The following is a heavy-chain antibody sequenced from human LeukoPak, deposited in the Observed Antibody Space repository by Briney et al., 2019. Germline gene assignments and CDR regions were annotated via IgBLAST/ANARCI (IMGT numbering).Heavy chain of an antibody. CDR3: GKPFLDSSGYGDFDY. J-gene: IGHJ4*02. D-gene: IGHD3-22*01. CDR2: ISGSGGST. CDR1: GFTFSSYA. Sequence: GGSLRLSCAAAGFTFSSYAMNWVRQAPGKGLEWVSVISGSGGSTYYADSVKGRFTISRDNSKNTLYLQMNSLRAEDTAVYYCGKPFLDSSGYGDFDYWGQGTLVTVSS. V-gene: IGHV3-23*01.